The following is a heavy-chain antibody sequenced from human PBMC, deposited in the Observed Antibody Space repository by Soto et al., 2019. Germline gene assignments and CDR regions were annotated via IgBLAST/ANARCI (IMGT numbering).Heavy chain of an antibody. Sequence: SETLSLTCTVSGGSITAYYWSWIRQSPGKGLEWIGYIYYSGSTSYNPSLKSRASISVDTSNNQFSLKLSSVTTADTAVYYCARDSGFDYRFDYWGRGTLVTVSS. CDR3: ARDSGFDYRFDY. V-gene: IGHV4-59*01. J-gene: IGHJ4*02. CDR1: GGSITAYY. CDR2: IYYSGST. D-gene: IGHD5-12*01.